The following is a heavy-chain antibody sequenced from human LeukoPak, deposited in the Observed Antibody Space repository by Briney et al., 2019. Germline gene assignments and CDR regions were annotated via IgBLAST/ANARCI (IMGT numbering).Heavy chain of an antibody. D-gene: IGHD6-19*01. Sequence: GGSLRLSCVASGFIFGDHYMDWVRQAPGKGLEWVANIKQDGSEKYYVDSVKGRFTISRDNAKNSLYLQMNSLRAEDTAVYYCARETAVADPYFDYWGQGTLVTVSS. J-gene: IGHJ4*02. CDR3: ARETAVADPYFDY. CDR2: IKQDGSEK. V-gene: IGHV3-7*03. CDR1: GFIFGDHY.